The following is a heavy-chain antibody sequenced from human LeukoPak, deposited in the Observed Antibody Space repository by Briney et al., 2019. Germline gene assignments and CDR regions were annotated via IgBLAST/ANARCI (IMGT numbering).Heavy chain of an antibody. J-gene: IGHJ5*02. D-gene: IGHD6-19*01. V-gene: IGHV4-59*01. Sequence: SETLSLTCTVSGGSISSYYWSWIRQPPGKGLEWIGYIYYSGSTNYNPSLKSRVTISVDTSKNQFSLKLSSVTAADTAVYYCARFLIAVAGSGGNWFDPWGQGNLVTVSS. CDR2: IYYSGST. CDR3: ARFLIAVAGSGGNWFDP. CDR1: GGSISSYY.